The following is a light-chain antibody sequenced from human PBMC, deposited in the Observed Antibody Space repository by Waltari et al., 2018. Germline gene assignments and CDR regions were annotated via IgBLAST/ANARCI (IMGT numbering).Light chain of an antibody. CDR1: QSVGRS. Sequence: EIVLTQSPGTLSLSPGEGATLSCRASQSVGRSLVWYQQRPGRAPSLLIYGASSRATGIPDRFTGSGSRTDFSLTISRLEPEDFAVYYCQMYVRLPVTFGQGTKVEI. CDR3: QMYVRLPVT. CDR2: GAS. J-gene: IGKJ1*01. V-gene: IGKV3-20*01.